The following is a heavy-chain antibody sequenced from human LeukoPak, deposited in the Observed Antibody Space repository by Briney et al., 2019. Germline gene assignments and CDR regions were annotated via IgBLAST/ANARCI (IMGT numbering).Heavy chain of an antibody. D-gene: IGHD6-19*01. CDR3: AKIRSVASDY. V-gene: IGHV3-43*02. J-gene: IGHJ4*02. CDR2: ISGDGGST. Sequence: GGSLRLSCAASGFTLDDYAMHWVRHAPGKGLEWVSLISGDGGSTYYADSVKGRFTISGDNSKNSLYLQMNSLRTEDTALYYCAKIRSVASDYWGQGTLVTVSS. CDR1: GFTLDDYA.